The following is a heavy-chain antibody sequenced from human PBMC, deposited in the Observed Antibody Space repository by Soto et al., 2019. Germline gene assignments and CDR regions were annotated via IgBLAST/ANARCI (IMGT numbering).Heavy chain of an antibody. CDR2: MNPNSGNT. Sequence: QVQLVQSGAEVKKPGASVKVSCKASGYTFTSYDINWVRQATGQGLEWMGWMNPNSGNTGYAQKFQGRVTMTRNTSISTGYMELSSLRSEDTAVYYCARSHYDLWSGHYGMDVWGQGTTVTVSS. CDR1: GYTFTSYD. CDR3: ARSHYDLWSGHYGMDV. J-gene: IGHJ6*02. V-gene: IGHV1-8*01. D-gene: IGHD3-3*01.